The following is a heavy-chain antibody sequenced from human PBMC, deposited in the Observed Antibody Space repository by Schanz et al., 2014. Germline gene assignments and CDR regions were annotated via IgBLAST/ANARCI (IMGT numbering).Heavy chain of an antibody. CDR2: VYMSAAST. Sequence: EVQLVESGGGLIQPGGSLRLSCAVSGFTVSSNYMSWVRQAPGKGLEWVSTVYMSAASTRYADSVKGRFIISRDNAKNTLYLKMNSLRVEDPAEYYCARAPPPYSSSPYYWYYGMDVWGQGTTVTVSS. CDR3: ARAPPPYSSSPYYWYYGMDV. J-gene: IGHJ6*02. V-gene: IGHV3-53*01. D-gene: IGHD6-6*01. CDR1: GFTVSSNY.